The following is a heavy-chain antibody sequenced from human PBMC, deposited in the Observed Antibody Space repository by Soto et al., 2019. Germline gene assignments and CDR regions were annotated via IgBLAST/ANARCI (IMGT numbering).Heavy chain of an antibody. Sequence: QVQLVESGGGVVQPGRSLRLSCAASGFTFSSYGMHWVRQAPGKGLEWVAVISYDGSNKYYADSVKGRFTISRDNSKNTLYLQMNSLRAVDTAVYYCAKGSDRSHYYYYYMDVWGKGTTVTVSS. CDR1: GFTFSSYG. V-gene: IGHV3-30*18. J-gene: IGHJ6*03. CDR2: ISYDGSNK. CDR3: AKGSDRSHYYYYYMDV. D-gene: IGHD2-15*01.